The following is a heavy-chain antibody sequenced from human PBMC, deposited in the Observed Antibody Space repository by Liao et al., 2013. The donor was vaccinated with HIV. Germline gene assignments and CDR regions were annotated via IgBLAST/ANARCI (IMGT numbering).Heavy chain of an antibody. D-gene: IGHD3-3*01. CDR2: IYTSGST. Sequence: QVQLQESGPGLVKPSQTLSLTCTVSGGSISSGSYYWSWIRQPAGKGLEWIGRIYTSGSTNYNPSLKSRVTISVDTSKNQFSLKLSSVTAADTAVYYCAREPYYDFWSGYYQWYFDLWGRGTLVTVSS. J-gene: IGHJ2*01. V-gene: IGHV4-61*02. CDR3: AREPYYDFWSGYYQWYFDL. CDR1: GGSISSGSYY.